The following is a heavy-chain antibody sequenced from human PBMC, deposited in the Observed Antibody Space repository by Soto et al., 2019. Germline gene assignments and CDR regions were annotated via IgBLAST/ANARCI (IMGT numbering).Heavy chain of an antibody. CDR2: TYYRSKWYN. J-gene: IGHJ6*02. D-gene: IGHD6-6*01. CDR1: GDSVSSNSAA. V-gene: IGHV6-1*01. Sequence: KQSQTLSLTCAISGDSVSSNSAAWNWIRQSPSGGLEWLGRTYYRSKWYNDYAVSVKSRITIHPDTSKNQFSLQLNSVTPEDTAVYYCARVNSSSPYYYYYGMDVWGQGTTVTVSS. CDR3: ARVNSSSPYYYYYGMDV.